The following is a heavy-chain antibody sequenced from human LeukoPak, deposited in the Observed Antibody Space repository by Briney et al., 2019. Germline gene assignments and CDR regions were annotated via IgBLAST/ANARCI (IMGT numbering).Heavy chain of an antibody. Sequence: SETLSLTCTVSGYSISSGHFWSWIRQPPGKGLEWIGSIYGSGTTYYDPPLRSRVSISADTSKNHFSLELSSVTAADTAVYYCASVGGGSPYWGQGTLVPVSS. D-gene: IGHD3-16*01. CDR3: ASVGGGSPY. J-gene: IGHJ4*02. CDR2: IYGSGTT. CDR1: GYSISSGHF. V-gene: IGHV4-38-2*02.